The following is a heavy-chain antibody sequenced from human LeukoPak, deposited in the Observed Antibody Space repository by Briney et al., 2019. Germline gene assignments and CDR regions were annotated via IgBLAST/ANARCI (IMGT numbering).Heavy chain of an antibody. Sequence: SETLSLTCTVSGGSICSSTYYWGWLRQPPGKGLEWIVSIYYSGSTYYNPSLKSRVTISVDTSKNQFSLKLSSVTAADTAVYYCANSSERPYGMDVWGQGTTVTVSS. J-gene: IGHJ6*02. V-gene: IGHV4-39*01. CDR2: IYYSGST. D-gene: IGHD3-22*01. CDR1: GGSICSSTYY. CDR3: ANSSERPYGMDV.